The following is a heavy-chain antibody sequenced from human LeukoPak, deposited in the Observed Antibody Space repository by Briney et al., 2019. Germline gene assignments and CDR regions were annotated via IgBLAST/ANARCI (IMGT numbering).Heavy chain of an antibody. V-gene: IGHV3-7*03. J-gene: IGHJ4*02. CDR3: AKAGRFGYYFDY. CDR2: IKQDGSEK. CDR1: GFTFSSYW. D-gene: IGHD3-10*01. Sequence: GGSLRLSCAASGFTFSSYWMSWVRQAPGKGLEWVANIKQDGSEKYYVESVKGRFTISRDNAKNSLYLQMNSLRAEDTALYYCAKAGRFGYYFDYWGQGTLVTVSS.